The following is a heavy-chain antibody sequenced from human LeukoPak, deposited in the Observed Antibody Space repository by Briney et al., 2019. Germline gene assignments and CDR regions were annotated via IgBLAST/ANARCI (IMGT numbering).Heavy chain of an antibody. V-gene: IGHV4-59*01. CDR2: IYYSGST. CDR3: ARGGLAAAGIDY. Sequence: SETLSLTCTVSGGSISSYYWSWIRQPPGEGLEWIGYIYYSGSTNYNPSLKSRVTISVDTSKNQFSLKLSSVTAADTAVYYCARGGLAAAGIDYWGQGTLVTVSS. CDR1: GGSISSYY. D-gene: IGHD6-13*01. J-gene: IGHJ4*02.